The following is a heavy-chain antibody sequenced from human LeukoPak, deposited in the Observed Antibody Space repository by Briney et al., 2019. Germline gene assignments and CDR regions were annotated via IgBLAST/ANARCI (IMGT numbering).Heavy chain of an antibody. CDR2: ISSSSFKI. D-gene: IGHD6-13*01. V-gene: IGHV3-48*04. CDR1: EFTFVRYA. CDR3: ATLSSSGYYYMDV. J-gene: IGHJ6*03. Sequence: AGGSLRLSCAASEFTFVRYAMSWVRQAPGKGLEWVSYISSSSFKIGYADSVKGRFTISRDNSKNSLYLQMNSLRAEDTALYYCATLSSSGYYYMDVWGKGTTVTVSS.